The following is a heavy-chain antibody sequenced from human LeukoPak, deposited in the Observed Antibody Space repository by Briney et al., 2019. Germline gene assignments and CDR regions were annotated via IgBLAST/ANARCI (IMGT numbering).Heavy chain of an antibody. D-gene: IGHD3-10*01. CDR1: GGSFSGCY. CDR2: INHSGST. V-gene: IGHV4-34*01. J-gene: IGHJ3*02. Sequence: PSETLSLTCAVYGGSFSGCYWSWIRQPPGKGLEWIGEINHSGSTNYNPSLKGRVTISVDTSKNQFSLKLSSVTAADTAVYYCARGGTMVRGVRTTRAFDIWGQGTMVTVSS. CDR3: ARGGTMVRGVRTTRAFDI.